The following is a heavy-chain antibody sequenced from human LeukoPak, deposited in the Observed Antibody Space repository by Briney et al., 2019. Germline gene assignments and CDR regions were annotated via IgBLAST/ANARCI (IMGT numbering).Heavy chain of an antibody. CDR2: ISAYNGNT. Sequence: GASVKVSCKASGYTFTSYGISWVRQAPGQGLEWMGWISAYNGNTNYAQKLQGRVTMTTDTSTSTAYMEPISLRSEDTAVYYCATAALRYFDWLRWGQGTLVTVSS. J-gene: IGHJ4*02. D-gene: IGHD3-9*01. V-gene: IGHV1-18*01. CDR1: GYTFTSYG. CDR3: ATAALRYFDWLR.